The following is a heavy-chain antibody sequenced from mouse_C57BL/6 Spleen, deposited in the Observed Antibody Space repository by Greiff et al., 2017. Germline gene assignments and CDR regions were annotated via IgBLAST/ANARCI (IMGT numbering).Heavy chain of an antibody. V-gene: IGHV14-2*01. Sequence: EVQLQQSGAELVKPGASVKLSCTASGFNIKDYYMHWVKQRPEQGLEWIGRIDPADGETKYAPKFQGKATITADKSSNTAYLQLSSLTSEDAAVYYCAREMVTTSDYFDYWGQGTTLTVSS. J-gene: IGHJ2*01. D-gene: IGHD2-2*01. CDR1: GFNIKDYY. CDR3: AREMVTTSDYFDY. CDR2: IDPADGET.